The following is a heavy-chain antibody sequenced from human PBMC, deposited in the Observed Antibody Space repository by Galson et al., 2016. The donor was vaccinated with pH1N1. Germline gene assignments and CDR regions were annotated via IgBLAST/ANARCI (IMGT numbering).Heavy chain of an antibody. V-gene: IGHV3-7*01. CDR2: IKRAASEK. J-gene: IGHJ4*02. CDR1: GFTFSGFW. D-gene: IGHD3-9*01. CDR3: VRLIDEAVSGYPLPFVL. Sequence: SLRLSCAASGFTFSGFWMSWVRQAPAKGLEWVASIKRAASEKYYLDSAKGRWTISRDNVKNSLFLQLNNRRVDDTAVYYCVRLIDEAVSGYPLPFVLWGQGALVTVST.